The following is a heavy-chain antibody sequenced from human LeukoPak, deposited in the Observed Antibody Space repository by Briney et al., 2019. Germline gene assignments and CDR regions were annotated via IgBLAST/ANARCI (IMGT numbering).Heavy chain of an antibody. CDR3: ARDPAGYSSGWSSDY. D-gene: IGHD6-19*01. CDR2: IYTSGST. V-gene: IGHV4-4*07. Sequence: SETLSLTCTVSGGSISSYYWSWIRQPAGKGLEWIGRIYTSGSTNYNPSLKSRVTMSVDTSKDQFSLKLSSVTAADTAVYYCARDPAGYSSGWSSDYWGQGTLVTVSS. CDR1: GGSISSYY. J-gene: IGHJ4*02.